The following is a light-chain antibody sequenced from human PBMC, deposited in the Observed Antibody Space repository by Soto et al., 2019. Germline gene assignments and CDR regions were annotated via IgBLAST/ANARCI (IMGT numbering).Light chain of an antibody. CDR2: GAS. CDR1: QSVSRN. Sequence: EIVMTQSPATLSISVRERATVSRGASQSVSRNLAWYPQKPGQAPRLLTYGASARATGIPARFSGSGSGTEFTLTIRSLQSEDFALYYCQQYNNWPPSTFGQGTRLEIK. V-gene: IGKV3-15*01. J-gene: IGKJ5*01. CDR3: QQYNNWPPST.